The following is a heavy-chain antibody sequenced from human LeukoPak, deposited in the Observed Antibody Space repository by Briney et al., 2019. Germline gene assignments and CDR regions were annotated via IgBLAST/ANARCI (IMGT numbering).Heavy chain of an antibody. CDR1: GGSISSGDYY. J-gene: IGHJ5*02. CDR2: IYYSGST. CDR3: ARAETRFGELLRA. Sequence: SETLSLTCTVSGGSISSGDYYWSWIRQPPGKGLEWIGYIYYSGSTYYNPSLKSRVTISVDTSKNQFSLKLSSVTAADTAVYYCARAETRFGELLRAWGQGTLVTVSS. D-gene: IGHD3-10*01. V-gene: IGHV4-30-4*08.